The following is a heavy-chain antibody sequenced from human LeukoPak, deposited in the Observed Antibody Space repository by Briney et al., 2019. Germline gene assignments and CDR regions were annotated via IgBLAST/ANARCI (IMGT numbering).Heavy chain of an antibody. CDR2: ISGSGGST. V-gene: IGHV3-23*01. D-gene: IGHD1-26*01. J-gene: IGHJ6*02. Sequence: PGGSLRLSCAASGFSFSSYAMSWVRQAPGKGLEWVSAISGSGGSTYYADSVKGRFTISRDNSKNTLYLQMNSLRAEDTAVYYCAKPQVGATLEIAYYYYYGMDVWGQGITVTVSS. CDR1: GFSFSSYA. CDR3: AKPQVGATLEIAYYYYYGMDV.